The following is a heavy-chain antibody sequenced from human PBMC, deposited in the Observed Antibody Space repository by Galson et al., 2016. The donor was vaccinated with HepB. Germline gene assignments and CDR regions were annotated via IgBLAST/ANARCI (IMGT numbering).Heavy chain of an antibody. CDR2: ISAYNAYR. CDR1: GYTFTSYG. D-gene: IGHD2-21*02. CDR3: ARSGDRNWFES. J-gene: IGHJ5*01. V-gene: IGHV1-18*04. Sequence: SVKVSCKASGYTFTSYGIGWVRQAPGQGLEWMGWISAYNAYRDYPQKLQGRVTMTTDTSTSTAYMELSSLRSGDTAVYYCARSGDRNWFESWGQGTLVTVSS.